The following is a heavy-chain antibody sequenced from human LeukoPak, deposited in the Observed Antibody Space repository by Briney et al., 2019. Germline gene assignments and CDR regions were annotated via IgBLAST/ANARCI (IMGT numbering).Heavy chain of an antibody. D-gene: IGHD6-19*01. J-gene: IGHJ3*02. CDR3: ARGLDSSGWTPDAFDI. CDR1: GFTFSSYW. CDR2: IHGDGSSTST. Sequence: GGSLRLSCTASGFTFSSYWMHWVRQAPGKGLMWVSRIHGDGSSTSTSYADSVKDRFTISSDNAKNTLYLQMDSLRAEDTAVYYCARGLDSSGWTPDAFDIWGQGTMVTVSS. V-gene: IGHV3-74*01.